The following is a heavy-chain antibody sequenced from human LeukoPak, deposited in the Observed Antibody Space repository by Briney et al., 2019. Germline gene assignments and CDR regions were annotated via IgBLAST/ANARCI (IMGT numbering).Heavy chain of an antibody. CDR1: GYTFTSYD. V-gene: IGHV1-8*01. Sequence: ASVTVSCKASGYTFTSYDINWVRQATGQGLEWTGWMNPNSGNTGYAQKFQGRVTMTRNTSISTAYMELSSLRSEDTAVYYCARGGSPLNIVVAPAATAGFDYWGQGTLVTVSS. D-gene: IGHD2-2*01. J-gene: IGHJ4*02. CDR3: ARGGSPLNIVVAPAATAGFDY. CDR2: MNPNSGNT.